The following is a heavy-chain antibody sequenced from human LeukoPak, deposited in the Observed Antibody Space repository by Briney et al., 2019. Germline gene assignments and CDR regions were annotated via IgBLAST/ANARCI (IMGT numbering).Heavy chain of an antibody. CDR1: GGTFSSYA. V-gene: IGHV1-69*05. CDR2: IIPIFGTA. CDR3: ARDPRSHFDY. J-gene: IGHJ4*02. D-gene: IGHD1-26*01. Sequence: ASVKVSCKASGGTFSSYAISWVRQAPGQGLEWMGRIIPIFGTANYAQKFQGRVTITTDESTSTAYMELRSLRSDDTAVYYCARDPRSHFDYWGQGTLVTVSS.